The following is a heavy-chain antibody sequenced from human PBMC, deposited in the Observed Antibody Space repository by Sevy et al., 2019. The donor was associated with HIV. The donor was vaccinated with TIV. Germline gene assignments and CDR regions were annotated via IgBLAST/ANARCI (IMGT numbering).Heavy chain of an antibody. CDR3: AGEGCTKPHDF. V-gene: IGHV3-23*01. J-gene: IGHJ4*02. CDR2: LSFGCGEI. Sequence: GGSLRLSCAASGFTFSKYSMSWVRQPPGKGLEWVSTLSFGCGEINYADSVKGRFTISRDNYKSSVYLQMNNLGPEDRAVDYCAGEGCTKPHDFWGQGTLVTVSS. CDR1: GFTFSKYS. D-gene: IGHD2-8*01.